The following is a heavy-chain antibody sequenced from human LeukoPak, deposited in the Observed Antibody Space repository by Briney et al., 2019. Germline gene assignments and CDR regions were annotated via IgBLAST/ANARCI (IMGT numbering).Heavy chain of an antibody. V-gene: IGHV1-69*01. D-gene: IGHD3-3*01. CDR1: GGTFSSYA. Sequence: SVKVSCKASGGTFSSYAISWVRQGPGQGLEWMGGIIPIFGTANYAQKFQGRVTITADESTSTAYMELSSLRSEDTAVYYCARGYYDFWSGYPAGMDVWGQGTTVTVSS. CDR2: IIPIFGTA. J-gene: IGHJ6*02. CDR3: ARGYYDFWSGYPAGMDV.